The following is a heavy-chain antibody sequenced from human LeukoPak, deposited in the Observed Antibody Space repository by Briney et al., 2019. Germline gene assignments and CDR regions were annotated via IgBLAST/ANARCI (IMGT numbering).Heavy chain of an antibody. CDR3: ARDLRNRFWSGYFHYYGMDV. V-gene: IGHV4-34*01. D-gene: IGHD3-3*01. CDR2: INHSGST. Sequence: SETLSLTCAVYGGSFSGYYWSWIRQPPGKGLEWIGGINHSGSTNYNPSLKSRVTISVDTSKNQFSLKLSSVTAADTAVYYCARDLRNRFWSGYFHYYGMDVWGQGTTVTVSS. J-gene: IGHJ6*02. CDR1: GGSFSGYY.